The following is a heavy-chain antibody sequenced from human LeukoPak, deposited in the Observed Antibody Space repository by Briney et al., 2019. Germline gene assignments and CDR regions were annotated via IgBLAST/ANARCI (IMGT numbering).Heavy chain of an antibody. CDR2: ISGSGGST. V-gene: IGHV3-23*01. J-gene: IGHJ3*02. CDR3: AKVRKYYDFWSGYSVGPYVDAFGI. Sequence: GGSLRLSCAASGFTFSSYAMSWVRRAPGKGLEWVSAISGSGGSTYYADSVKGRFTISRDNSKNTLYLQMNSLRAEDTAVYYCAKVRKYYDFWSGYSVGPYVDAFGIWGQGTMVTVSS. D-gene: IGHD3-3*01. CDR1: GFTFSSYA.